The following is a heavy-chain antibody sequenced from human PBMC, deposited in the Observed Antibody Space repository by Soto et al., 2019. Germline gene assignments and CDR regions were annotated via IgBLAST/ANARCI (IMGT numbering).Heavy chain of an antibody. CDR3: TGEVASGY. CDR1: GFTVSSYG. D-gene: IGHD2-8*02. CDR2: ISRDGRTT. J-gene: IGHJ4*02. Sequence: QVQLEESGGGVVQPGRSLRLSCAVSGFTVSSYGMHWVRQAPGKGLEWVAVISRDGRTTFYADSVKGRFTISKDNSRNTLSLERNSLREDDMAVYYCTGEVASGYWGQGTLVTVSS. V-gene: IGHV3-30*03.